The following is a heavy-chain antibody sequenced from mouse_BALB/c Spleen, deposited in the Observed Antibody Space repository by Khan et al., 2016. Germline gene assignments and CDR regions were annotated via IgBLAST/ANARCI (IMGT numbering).Heavy chain of an antibody. CDR3: ARERRARADGYFDY. D-gene: IGHD3-1*01. V-gene: IGHV5-12-2*01. Sequence: LVESGGGLVQPGGSLKLSCAASGFTVSSYTMSWVRQTPEKRLEWVAYISNGGGSTYYPDTVKGRFTISRDNAKNTLYLQMSSLKSEDTAMSYCARERRARADGYFDYWGQGTTLTVSS. CDR1: GFTVSSYT. CDR2: ISNGGGST. J-gene: IGHJ2*01.